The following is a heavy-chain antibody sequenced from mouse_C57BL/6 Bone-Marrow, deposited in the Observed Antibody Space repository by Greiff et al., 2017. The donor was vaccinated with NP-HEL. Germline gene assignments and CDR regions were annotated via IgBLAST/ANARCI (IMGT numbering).Heavy chain of an antibody. CDR1: GYSFTDYN. J-gene: IGHJ2*01. Sequence: EVKLQESGPELVKPGASVKISCKASGYSFTDYNMNWVKQSNGKSLEWIGVINPNYGTTSYNQKFKGKATLTVDQSSSTAYMQLNSLTSEDSAVYYCARKDYGSKGDYFDYWGQGTTLTVSS. CDR2: INPNYGTT. D-gene: IGHD1-1*01. CDR3: ARKDYGSKGDYFDY. V-gene: IGHV1-39*01.